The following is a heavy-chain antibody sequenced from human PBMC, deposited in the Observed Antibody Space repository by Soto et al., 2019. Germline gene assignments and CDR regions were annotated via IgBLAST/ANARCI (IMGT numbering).Heavy chain of an antibody. D-gene: IGHD2-21*01. CDR3: ARGRQVAPSALFRRAGDYSLDV. Sequence: SETLSLTCAVYGESFSGYYWTWIRQSPGKGLEWIGEISHRGGINHNPSLKGRVTISVDTSKSQFSLKLASVTAADTAVYYCARGRQVAPSALFRRAGDYSLDVWGQGTTVTSP. J-gene: IGHJ6*02. V-gene: IGHV4-34*01. CDR2: ISHRGGI. CDR1: GESFSGYY.